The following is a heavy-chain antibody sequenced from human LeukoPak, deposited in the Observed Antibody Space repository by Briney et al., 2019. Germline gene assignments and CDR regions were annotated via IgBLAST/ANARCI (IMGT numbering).Heavy chain of an antibody. CDR1: GGSISSYY. J-gene: IGHJ5*02. CDR2: IYYSGST. Sequence: SETLSLTCTVSGGSISSYYWSWIRQPPGKGLEWIGYIYYSGSTNYNPSPKSRVTISVDTSKNQFSLKLSSVTAADTAVYYCARIVGFLDLWGQGTLVTVSS. CDR3: ARIVGFLDL. V-gene: IGHV4-59*08. D-gene: IGHD3-3*01.